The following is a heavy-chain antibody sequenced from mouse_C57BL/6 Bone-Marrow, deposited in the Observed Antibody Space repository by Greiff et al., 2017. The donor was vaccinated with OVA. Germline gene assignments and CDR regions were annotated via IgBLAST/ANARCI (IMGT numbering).Heavy chain of an antibody. V-gene: IGHV1-81*01. Sequence: VNVVESGAELARPGASVKLSCKASGYTFTSYGLSWVKQRTGQGLEWIGEIYPRSGNTYYNEKFKGKATLTADKSSSTAYMELRSLTSEDSAVYFCARGVTYYGSSYGAMDYWGQGTSVTVSS. CDR1: GYTFTSYG. CDR2: IYPRSGNT. CDR3: ARGVTYYGSSYGAMDY. D-gene: IGHD1-1*01. J-gene: IGHJ4*01.